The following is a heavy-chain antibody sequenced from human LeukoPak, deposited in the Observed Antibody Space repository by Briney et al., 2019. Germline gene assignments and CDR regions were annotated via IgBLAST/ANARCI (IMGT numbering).Heavy chain of an antibody. CDR1: GGTFSSYA. CDR3: ARDWRIFWSGWYYYYMDV. D-gene: IGHD3-3*01. CDR2: IIPIFGTA. Sequence: ASVKVSCKASGGTFSSYAISWVRQAPGQGLEWMGGIIPIFGTANYAQKFQGRVTITADESTCTAYMELSSLRSEDTAVYYCARDWRIFWSGWYYYYMDVWGKGTTVTVSS. J-gene: IGHJ6*03. V-gene: IGHV1-69*13.